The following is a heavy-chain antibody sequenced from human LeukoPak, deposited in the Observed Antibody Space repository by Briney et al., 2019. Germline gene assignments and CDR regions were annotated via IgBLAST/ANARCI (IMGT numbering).Heavy chain of an antibody. CDR1: GGSISTFY. J-gene: IGHJ4*02. Sequence: SETLSLTCTVSGGSISTFYWSWIRQPPGKQLEWIGYISYGGATSYNPSLKRRVTISVNSPKNYFSLRSTSLTAADTALYYCARHGGTIDYFDYWGPGSLVTVSS. V-gene: IGHV4-59*08. CDR3: ARHGGTIDYFDY. D-gene: IGHD1-26*01. CDR2: ISYGGAT.